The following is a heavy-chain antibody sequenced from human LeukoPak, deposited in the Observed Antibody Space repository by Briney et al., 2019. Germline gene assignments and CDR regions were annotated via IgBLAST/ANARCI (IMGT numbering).Heavy chain of an antibody. CDR3: AKEEGSSGWYNWFDP. J-gene: IGHJ5*02. V-gene: IGHV3-23*01. CDR1: GFTFSSYA. D-gene: IGHD6-19*01. Sequence: GRSLRLSCAASGFTFSSYAMSWVRQAPGKGLEWVSAISGSGGSTYYADSVKGRFTISRDNSKNTLYLQMNSLRAEDTAVYYCAKEEGSSGWYNWFDPWGQGTLVTVSS. CDR2: ISGSGGST.